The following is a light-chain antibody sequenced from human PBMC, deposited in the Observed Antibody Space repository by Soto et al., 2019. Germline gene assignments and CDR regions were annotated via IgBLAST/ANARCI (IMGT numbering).Light chain of an antibody. CDR3: QQYNNWPQT. J-gene: IGKJ1*01. Sequence: EIVMTQSPATLSVSPGERATLSCRASQSVSSNLAWYQQKPGQAPRLLIYGASTRATGIPARFSGSRSGTEFTLTISSLQSEDFAVYSCQQYNNWPQTFGHGTKVEIK. CDR1: QSVSSN. CDR2: GAS. V-gene: IGKV3-15*01.